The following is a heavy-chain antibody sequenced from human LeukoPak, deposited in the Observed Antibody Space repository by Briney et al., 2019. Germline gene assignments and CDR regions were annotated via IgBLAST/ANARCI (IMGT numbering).Heavy chain of an antibody. CDR1: GGSIRSYY. CDR3: ARAARGGDSGWYFDL. CDR2: IYYSGDT. V-gene: IGHV4-59*01. D-gene: IGHD3-16*01. J-gene: IGHJ2*01. Sequence: SETLSLTCTVSGGSIRSYYWSWIRQPPGRGLEWIGNIYYSGDTNYNPSLKSRVTISVDTSKNQFSLKLSSVTPVDTAVYYCARAARGGDSGWYFDLWGRVTLVTVSS.